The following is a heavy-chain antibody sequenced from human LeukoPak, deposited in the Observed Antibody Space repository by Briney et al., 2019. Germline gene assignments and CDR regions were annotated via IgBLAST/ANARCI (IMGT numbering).Heavy chain of an antibody. J-gene: IGHJ6*03. V-gene: IGHV3-7*01. CDR2: IKQDGSEK. CDR1: GFTFSTYW. CDR3: ARDGPTREWFGELVGFYYYYYMDV. D-gene: IGHD3-10*01. Sequence: GGSLRLSCAASGFTFSTYWMSWVRQAPGKGLEWVANIKQDGSEKYYVDSVKGRFTISRDNAKNSLYLQMNSLRAEDTAVYYCARDGPTREWFGELVGFYYYYYMDVWGKGTTVTISS.